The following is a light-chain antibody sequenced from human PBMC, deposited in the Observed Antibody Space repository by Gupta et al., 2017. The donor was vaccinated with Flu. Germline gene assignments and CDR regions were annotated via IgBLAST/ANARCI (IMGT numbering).Light chain of an antibody. CDR2: EDK. Sequence: SYELTQPPSVSVSSGQTATITCPGDALPKKYAYWYQQKSGQAPVLVIHEDKKRPSGIPERFSGSSSGTMATLAIRGAQVEDEADYYCYSTDIGGDHRVFGGGTKLTVL. J-gene: IGLJ2*01. V-gene: IGLV3-10*01. CDR3: YSTDIGGDHRV. CDR1: ALPKKY.